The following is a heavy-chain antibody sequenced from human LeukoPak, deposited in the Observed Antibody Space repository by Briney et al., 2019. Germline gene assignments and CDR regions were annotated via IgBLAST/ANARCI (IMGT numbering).Heavy chain of an antibody. CDR3: AKDQGYSGYDPLDY. J-gene: IGHJ4*02. D-gene: IGHD5-12*01. CDR2: ISGSGGST. CDR1: GFPFSSYA. Sequence: GGSLRLSCAASGFPFSSYAMSWVRQAPGKGLEWVSAISGSGGSTYYADSVKGRFTISRDNSKNTLYLQMNSLRAEDTAVYYCAKDQGYSGYDPLDYWGQGTLVTVSS. V-gene: IGHV3-23*01.